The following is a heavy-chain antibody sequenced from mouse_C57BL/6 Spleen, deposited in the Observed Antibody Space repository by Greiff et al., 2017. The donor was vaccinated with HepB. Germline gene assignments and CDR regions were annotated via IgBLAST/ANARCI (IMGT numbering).Heavy chain of an antibody. D-gene: IGHD2-2*01. CDR3: ARGGMVTSYYFDY. V-gene: IGHV1-55*01. CDR1: GYTFTGYW. J-gene: IGHJ2*01. Sequence: QVQLQQPGAELVKPGASVKMSCKASGYTFTGYWITWVKQRPGQGLEWIGDIYPGSGSTNYNEKFKSKATLTVDTSSSTAYMQLSSLTSEDSAVYYCARGGMVTSYYFDYWGQGTTLTVSS. CDR2: IYPGSGST.